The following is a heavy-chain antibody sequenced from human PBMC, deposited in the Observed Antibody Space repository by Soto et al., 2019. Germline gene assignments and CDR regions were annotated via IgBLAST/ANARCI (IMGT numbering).Heavy chain of an antibody. Sequence: ASVKVSCKASGYTFTGYYMHWVRQAPGQGLEWMGWINPNSGGTNYAQKFQGRVTMTRDTSISTAYMELSRLRSDDTAVYYCARDGKKLLCFGELLGWFDPWGQGTLVTVPQ. J-gene: IGHJ5*02. CDR2: INPNSGGT. CDR1: GYTFTGYY. V-gene: IGHV1-2*02. CDR3: ARDGKKLLCFGELLGWFDP. D-gene: IGHD3-10*01.